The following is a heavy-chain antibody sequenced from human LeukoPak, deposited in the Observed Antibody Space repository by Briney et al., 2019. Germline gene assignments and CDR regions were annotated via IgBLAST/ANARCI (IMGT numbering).Heavy chain of an antibody. CDR3: AKVCSGWTHYYYYGMDV. CDR2: ISGSGGST. CDR1: GFTFSSYA. Sequence: PGGSLRLSCAASGFTFSSYAMRWVRQAPGKGLEWVSAISGSGGSTYYADSVKGRFTISRDNSKNTLYLQMNCLRAEDTAVYYCAKVCSGWTHYYYYGMDVWGQGTTVTVSS. J-gene: IGHJ6*02. D-gene: IGHD6-19*01. V-gene: IGHV3-23*01.